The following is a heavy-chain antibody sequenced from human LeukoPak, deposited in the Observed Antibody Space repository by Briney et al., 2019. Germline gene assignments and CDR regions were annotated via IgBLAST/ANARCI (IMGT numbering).Heavy chain of an antibody. CDR1: GGSISSGGYY. CDR2: IYYSGRT. D-gene: IGHD3-22*01. J-gene: IGHJ2*01. Sequence: SETLSLTCTVSGGSISSGGYYWSWIRQHAGKGLEWIGYIYYSGRTYYNPSLQSRVTMSVDTSKKQFSLNLRSVTAADTAVYYCARDSSRYLGWYFDLWGRGTLVTVSS. CDR3: ARDSSRYLGWYFDL. V-gene: IGHV4-31*03.